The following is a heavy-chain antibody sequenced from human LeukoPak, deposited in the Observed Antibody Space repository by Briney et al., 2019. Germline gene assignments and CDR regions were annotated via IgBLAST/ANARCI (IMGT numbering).Heavy chain of an antibody. CDR1: GFTFSSYG. D-gene: IGHD3-22*01. J-gene: IGHJ4*02. CDR3: AKDPMRRYYYDSSGYFFDY. V-gene: IGHV3-33*06. Sequence: GGSLRLSCAASGFTFSSYGMHWVRQAPGKGLEGVAVIWYDGSNKYYADSVKGRFTISRDNSKNTLYLQMNSLRAEDTAVYYCAKDPMRRYYYDSSGYFFDYWGQGTLVTVSS. CDR2: IWYDGSNK.